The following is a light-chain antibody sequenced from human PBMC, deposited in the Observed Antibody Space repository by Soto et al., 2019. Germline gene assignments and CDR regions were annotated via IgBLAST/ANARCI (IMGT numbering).Light chain of an antibody. Sequence: QSALTQPASVSGSPGQSITISCTGTSSDVGSYNLVSWYQQHPGKAPKLMIYEDNERPSGVSNRFSGYKSGNTASLTISGLQAEDEADYYCCSYAGSSTYAFGTGTKLTVL. CDR1: SSDVGSYNL. CDR3: CSYAGSSTYA. V-gene: IGLV2-23*01. CDR2: EDN. J-gene: IGLJ1*01.